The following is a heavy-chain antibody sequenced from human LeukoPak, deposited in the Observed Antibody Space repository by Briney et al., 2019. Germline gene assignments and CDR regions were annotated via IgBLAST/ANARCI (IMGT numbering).Heavy chain of an antibody. Sequence: GESLKISCKGSGYSFTSYWISWVRQMPGKGLEWMGRIDPSDSNTNYSPSFQGHVTISADKSISTAYLQWSSLKASDTAMYYCARLCSGGSCYSDFDYWGQGTLVTVSS. V-gene: IGHV5-10-1*01. CDR3: ARLCSGGSCYSDFDY. J-gene: IGHJ4*02. CDR1: GYSFTSYW. CDR2: IDPSDSNT. D-gene: IGHD2-15*01.